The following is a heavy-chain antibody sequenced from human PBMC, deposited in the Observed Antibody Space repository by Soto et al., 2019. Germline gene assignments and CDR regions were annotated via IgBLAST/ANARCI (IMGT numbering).Heavy chain of an antibody. J-gene: IGHJ4*02. CDR3: ARDVKEVTMIVHPFWYSDY. CDR1: GFTFSSYS. D-gene: IGHD3-22*01. V-gene: IGHV3-21*01. CDR2: ISSSSSYI. Sequence: GGSLRLCCAASGFTFSSYSMNWVRQAPGKGLEWVSSISSSSSYIYYADSVKGRFTISRDNAKNSLYLQMNSLRAEDTAVYYCARDVKEVTMIVHPFWYSDYWCPGTLLTV.